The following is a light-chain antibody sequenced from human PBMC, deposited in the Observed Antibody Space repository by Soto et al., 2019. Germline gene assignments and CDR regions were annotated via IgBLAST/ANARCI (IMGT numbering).Light chain of an antibody. CDR1: QSVSSSW. CDR2: EAS. J-gene: IGKJ5*01. Sequence: EIVLTQSPGILSLSPGERATLSSRASQSVSSSWLGWYQQKPGQAPRLLIYEASSRTTGTPDRFSGSGSGTDLTLTISRLEPEDFAVYYCQQNGSSPITFGQGTRLEIK. V-gene: IGKV3-20*01. CDR3: QQNGSSPIT.